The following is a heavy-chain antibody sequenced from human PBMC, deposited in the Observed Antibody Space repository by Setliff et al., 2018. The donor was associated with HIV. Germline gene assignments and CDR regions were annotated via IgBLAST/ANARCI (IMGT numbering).Heavy chain of an antibody. CDR2: INPDSGGA. Sequence: ASVKVSCKASGYTFTDYYMQWVRQAPGQGLEWMGRINPDSGGANYAQKFQGRVTMTRDTSISTAYMELSSLRSDDTAVYYCARDDRAVATILWGQGTLVT. CDR3: ARDDRAVATIL. J-gene: IGHJ4*02. D-gene: IGHD5-12*01. CDR1: GYTFTDYY. V-gene: IGHV1-2*06.